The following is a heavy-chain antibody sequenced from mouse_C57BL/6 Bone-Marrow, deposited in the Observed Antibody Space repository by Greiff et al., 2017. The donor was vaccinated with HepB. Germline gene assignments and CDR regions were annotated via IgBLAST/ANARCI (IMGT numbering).Heavy chain of an antibody. CDR1: GYTFTSYW. CDR2: IDPSDSYT. Sequence: QVQLQQSGAELVKPGASVKLSCKASGYTFTSYWMQWVKQRPGQGLEWIGEIDPSDSYTNYNQKFKGKATLTVDTSSSTAYMQLSSLTSEDSAVYYCARGLPYYVDYWGQGTTLTVSS. D-gene: IGHD6-2*01. CDR3: ARGLPYYVDY. V-gene: IGHV1-50*01. J-gene: IGHJ2*01.